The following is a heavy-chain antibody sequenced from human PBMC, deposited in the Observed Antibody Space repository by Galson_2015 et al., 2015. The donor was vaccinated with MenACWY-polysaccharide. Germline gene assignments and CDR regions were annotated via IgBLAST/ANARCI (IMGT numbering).Heavy chain of an antibody. CDR2: LYNNGNR. D-gene: IGHD3-10*01. V-gene: IGHV3-53*01. CDR3: ARICRRSGECFFDY. J-gene: IGHJ4*02. CDR1: ESRFSNS. Sequence: SLRLSCAASESRFSNSMTWVRQAPGTGLECVSVLYNNGNRYYADSVNGRFTISGDDSENTVDLQMNSLRAEDTAVYYCARICRRSGECFFDYWGQGTVVTVSS.